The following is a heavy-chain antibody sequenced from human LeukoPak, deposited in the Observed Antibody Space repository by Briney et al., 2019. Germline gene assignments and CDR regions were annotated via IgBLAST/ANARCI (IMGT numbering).Heavy chain of an antibody. V-gene: IGHV4-4*02. Sequence: PSETLSLTCTVSGASISSDSSSTSRSWNWVRQPPGRGLEWIGEIYHTGSTSYIPSLKSRVTMSVDKSKNQFSLNLSSVTAADTAIYYCTRDITTRGAFDIWGQGTMVTVSS. J-gene: IGHJ3*02. D-gene: IGHD3-22*01. CDR3: TRDITTRGAFDI. CDR2: IYHTGST. CDR1: GASISSDSSSTSRS.